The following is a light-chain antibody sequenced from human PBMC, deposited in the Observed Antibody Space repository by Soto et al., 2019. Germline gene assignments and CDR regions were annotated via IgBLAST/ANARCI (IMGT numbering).Light chain of an antibody. J-gene: IGKJ5*01. CDR2: DAS. CDR3: QQRSNWPPIT. V-gene: IGKV3-11*01. Sequence: EILFTQSPTRPFLSPGQKATLSCRASQSVSSYLAWYQQKPGQAPRLLIYDASNRATGIPARFSGSGSGTDFTLTISSLEPEDFAVYYCQQRSNWPPITFGQGTRLEIK. CDR1: QSVSSY.